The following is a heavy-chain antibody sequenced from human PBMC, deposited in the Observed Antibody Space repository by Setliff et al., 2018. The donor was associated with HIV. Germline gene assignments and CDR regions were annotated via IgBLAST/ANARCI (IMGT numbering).Heavy chain of an antibody. V-gene: IGHV4-59*08. J-gene: IGHJ6*03. CDR2: IYYTGNT. Sequence: ETLSLTCTVSGGSISSYYWSWIRQSPGKGLEWIGYIYYTGNTNYNPSLRGRVTISLDTSKNQFSLKMSTVTAADTAVYYCARGEAAAGTSYYYYYMDVWGKGTTVTVSS. D-gene: IGHD6-13*01. CDR1: GGSISSYY. CDR3: ARGEAAAGTSYYYYYMDV.